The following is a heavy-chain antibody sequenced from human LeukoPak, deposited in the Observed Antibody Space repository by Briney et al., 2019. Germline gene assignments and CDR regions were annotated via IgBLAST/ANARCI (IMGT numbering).Heavy chain of an antibody. CDR2: ISAYNGNT. CDR3: ARDPQRITIFGVVHPYFDY. V-gene: IGHV1-18*01. J-gene: IGHJ4*02. CDR1: GYTFTSYD. Sequence: GASMTVSCKASGYTFTSYDISWVRQAPGQGLEWMGWISAYNGNTTYAQKLQGRVTMTTDTFTSTAYMELRSLRSDDTAVYYCARDPQRITIFGVVHPYFDYWGQGTLVTVSS. D-gene: IGHD3-3*01.